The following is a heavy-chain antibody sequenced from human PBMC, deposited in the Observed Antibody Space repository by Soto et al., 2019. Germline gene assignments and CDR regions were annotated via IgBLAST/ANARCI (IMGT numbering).Heavy chain of an antibody. V-gene: IGHV6-1*01. CDR3: ARVASDYQLLWSVYYYYGMDV. Sequence: PSQTRSLTCXISGDSVSSNSAAWNWIRQSPSRGLEWLGRTYYRSKWYNDYAVSVKSRITINPDTSKNQFSLQLNSVTPEDTAVYYCARVASDYQLLWSVYYYYGMDVWGQGTTVTVS. J-gene: IGHJ6*02. CDR1: GDSVSSNSAA. D-gene: IGHD2-2*01. CDR2: TYYRSKWYN.